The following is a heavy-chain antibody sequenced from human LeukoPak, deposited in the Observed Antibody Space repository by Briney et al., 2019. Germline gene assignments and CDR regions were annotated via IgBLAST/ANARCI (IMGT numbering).Heavy chain of an antibody. CDR2: ISSSSSTI. CDR1: GFTFSSYS. V-gene: IGHV3-48*04. D-gene: IGHD3-3*02. CDR3: ARCGLWTFLEWLAPYYYMDV. J-gene: IGHJ6*03. Sequence: PGGSLRLSCAASGFTFSSYSMNWVRQAPGKGLEWVSYISSSSSTIYYADSVKGRFTISRDNAKNSLYLQMNSLRAEDTAVYYCARCGLWTFLEWLAPYYYMDVWGKGTTVTVSS.